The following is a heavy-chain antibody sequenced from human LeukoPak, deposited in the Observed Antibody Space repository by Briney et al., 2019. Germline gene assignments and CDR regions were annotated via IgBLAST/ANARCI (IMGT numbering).Heavy chain of an antibody. CDR3: ASLVGYCSSTSCSSQVNWFDP. Sequence: SVTVSFKASGGTFSSYAISWVRQAPGQGLEWVGGIIPIFGTANYAQKFQGRVTITTDESTSTAYMELSSLRSEDTAVYYCASLVGYCSSTSCSSQVNWFDPWGQGTLVTVSS. D-gene: IGHD2-2*01. CDR2: IIPIFGTA. CDR1: GGTFSSYA. V-gene: IGHV1-69*05. J-gene: IGHJ5*02.